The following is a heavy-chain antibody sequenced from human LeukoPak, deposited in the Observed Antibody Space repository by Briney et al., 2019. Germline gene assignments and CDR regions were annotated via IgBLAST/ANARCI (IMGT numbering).Heavy chain of an antibody. CDR2: INDDGSSI. D-gene: IGHD1-26*01. V-gene: IGHV3-74*01. CDR1: GFTFSRYW. J-gene: IGHJ3*02. Sequence: GGSLRLSCAASGFTFSRYWLHWVRQAPGKGLLWVSRINDDGSSISYADSVKGRLTISRDNAKNTLYLQMNSLRAEDTAVYYCARGGNYLLDAFDIWGQGTMVTVSS. CDR3: ARGGNYLLDAFDI.